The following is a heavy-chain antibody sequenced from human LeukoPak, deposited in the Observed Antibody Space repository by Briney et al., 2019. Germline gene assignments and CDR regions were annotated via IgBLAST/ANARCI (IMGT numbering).Heavy chain of an antibody. CDR3: ARGRTFEN. CDR2: IYDRGST. CDR1: GGSISSYY. V-gene: IGHV4-59*01. Sequence: SETLSLTCTVSGGSISSYYWSWIRQPPGKGLEWIGNIYDRGSTKYNPSLKSRVTISVDTSKNQFSLRLSSVTAADTAVYYCARGRTFENWGQGTLVPVPS. J-gene: IGHJ4*02.